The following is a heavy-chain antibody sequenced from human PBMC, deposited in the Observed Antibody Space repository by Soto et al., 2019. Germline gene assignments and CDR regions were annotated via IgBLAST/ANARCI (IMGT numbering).Heavy chain of an antibody. CDR1: GGTFSSYA. D-gene: IGHD1-26*01. J-gene: IGHJ5*02. Sequence: SVKVSCKASGGTFSSYAISWVRQAPGQGLEWMGGIIPIFGTANYAQKFQGRVTITADESTSTAYMELSSLRSEDTAVYYCARDAGYSGSYRRNWFDPWGQGTLVTV. CDR3: ARDAGYSGSYRRNWFDP. V-gene: IGHV1-69*13. CDR2: IIPIFGTA.